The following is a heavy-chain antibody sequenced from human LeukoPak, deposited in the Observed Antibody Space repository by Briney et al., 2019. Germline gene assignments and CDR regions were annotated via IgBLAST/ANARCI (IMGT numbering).Heavy chain of an antibody. J-gene: IGHJ4*02. V-gene: IGHV4-59*08. CDR1: GGSISNYY. CDR2: VYYSGST. CDR3: ARAGYSFATGYYFDY. Sequence: SETLSLTCTVSGGSISNYYWTWVRQPPGKGLEWIGFVYYSGSTNYNPSLKSRVTISVDASNNQFSLKLTSVTAADTAVYYCARAGYSFATGYYFDYWGQGTLVTGSS. D-gene: IGHD5-12*01.